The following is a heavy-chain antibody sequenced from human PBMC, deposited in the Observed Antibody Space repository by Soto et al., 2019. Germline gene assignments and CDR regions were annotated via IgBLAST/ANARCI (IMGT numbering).Heavy chain of an antibody. J-gene: IGHJ4*02. CDR2: ISDDGSKK. D-gene: IGHD2-21*02. Sequence: QVQLVESGGGVVQPGRSLRLYCAASGFSFNNYAMHWVRQAPGKGLEWVTLISDDGSKKYFADSVKGRFTVSRDNSKNTLFLEMNSLKSEDTAVYYCAKSAHPAVVTLYYFDSWGQGTLVNVSS. V-gene: IGHV3-30*18. CDR1: GFSFNNYA. CDR3: AKSAHPAVVTLYYFDS.